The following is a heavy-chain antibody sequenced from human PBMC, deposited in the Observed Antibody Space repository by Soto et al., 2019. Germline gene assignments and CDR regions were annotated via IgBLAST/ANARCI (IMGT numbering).Heavy chain of an antibody. Sequence: GGSLRLSCAASGFTFTSYEFNWVRQAPGKGLEWISYIGTSSTNIYYADSVKGRFTVSRDNARNALYLQMNSLRAEDTAIYYCAREELNCGGDCFAFWGQGALVTVPS. CDR3: AREELNCGGDCFAF. J-gene: IGHJ4*02. D-gene: IGHD2-21*01. CDR2: IGTSSTNI. V-gene: IGHV3-48*03. CDR1: GFTFTSYE.